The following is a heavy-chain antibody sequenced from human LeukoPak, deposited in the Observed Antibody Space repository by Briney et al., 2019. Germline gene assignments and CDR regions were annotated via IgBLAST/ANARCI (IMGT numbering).Heavy chain of an antibody. V-gene: IGHV3-21*04. J-gene: IGHJ4*02. Sequence: PGGSLRLSCAASGFTFSSYSMNWVRQAPGKGLEWVSSISSSSSYIYYADSVKGRFTISRDNAKNSLYLQMNSLRAEDTAVYYCAREGVYYYDSSGQPNYWGQGTLVTVSS. CDR1: GFTFSSYS. D-gene: IGHD3-22*01. CDR2: ISSSSSYI. CDR3: AREGVYYYDSSGQPNY.